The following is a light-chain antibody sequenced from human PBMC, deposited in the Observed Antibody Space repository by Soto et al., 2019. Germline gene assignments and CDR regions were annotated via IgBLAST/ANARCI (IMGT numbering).Light chain of an antibody. V-gene: IGKV3-20*01. CDR2: GAS. CDR1: QSVSSSY. Sequence: EIVLTQSPGTLSLSPGERATLSCRASQSVSSSYLAWYQQKPGQAPRLLIYGASSRATGIPDRFSGSGSGTDCTLTISRREPEDFAVYYCQQYCSSLLTFGGGTKVEIK. J-gene: IGKJ4*01. CDR3: QQYCSSLLT.